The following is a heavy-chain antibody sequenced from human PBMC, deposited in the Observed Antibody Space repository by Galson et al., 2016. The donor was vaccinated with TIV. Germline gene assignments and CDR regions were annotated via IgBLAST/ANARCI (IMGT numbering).Heavy chain of an antibody. J-gene: IGHJ6*02. CDR2: ISHSGYA. Sequence: ETLSLTCAVSGGSLSGYFWTWIRQDPGKGLEWIWEISHSGYARHNPSLESRVTLSIDTSKSQFSLQLSSVTAADTAVYYCAREFYDVLTGPINFYYGMDIWGQGTTVTVS. CDR1: GGSLSGYF. CDR3: AREFYDVLTGPINFYYGMDI. V-gene: IGHV4-34*01. D-gene: IGHD3-9*01.